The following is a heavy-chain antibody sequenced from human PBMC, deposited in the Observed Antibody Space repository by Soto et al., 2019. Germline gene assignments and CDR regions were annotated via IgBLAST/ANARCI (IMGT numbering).Heavy chain of an antibody. CDR2: IYSGGST. CDR3: ATHSSSHPKYYYYGMDV. Sequence: PGWSLRLSCAASGFTVSSNYMSWVRQAPGKGLEWVSVIYSGGSTYDADSVKGRFTISRDNSKNTLYLQMNSLRAEDTAVYYCATHSSSHPKYYYYGMDVWGQGTTVTVSS. CDR1: GFTVSSNY. V-gene: IGHV3-53*01. J-gene: IGHJ6*02. D-gene: IGHD6-13*01.